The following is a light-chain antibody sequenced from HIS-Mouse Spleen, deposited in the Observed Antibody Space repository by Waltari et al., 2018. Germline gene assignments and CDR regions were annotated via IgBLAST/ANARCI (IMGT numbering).Light chain of an antibody. CDR3: QQYDSTPRT. J-gene: IGKJ1*01. CDR1: QSVLYSSNNKNY. Sequence: DIVMTQSPDSLAVSLGERATINCKYSQSVLYSSNNKNYLAWYQQKPGQPPKLLIYWASTRESGVPDRFSGSGSGTDFTLTISSLQAEDVAVYYCQQYDSTPRTFGQGTKVEIK. V-gene: IGKV4-1*01. CDR2: WAS.